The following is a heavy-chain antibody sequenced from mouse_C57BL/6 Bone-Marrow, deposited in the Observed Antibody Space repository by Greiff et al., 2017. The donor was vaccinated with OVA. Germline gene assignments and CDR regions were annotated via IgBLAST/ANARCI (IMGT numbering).Heavy chain of an antibody. CDR2: IHPNSGST. CDR1: GYTFTSYW. Sequence: VQLQQPGAELVKPGASVKLSCKASGYTFTSYWMHWVKQRPGQGLEWIGMIHPNSGSTNYNEKFKSKATLTVDKSSSTAYMQLSSLTSEDSAVYYCARRGSCYSWFAYWGQGTLVTVSA. J-gene: IGHJ3*01. CDR3: ARRGSCYSWFAY. V-gene: IGHV1-64*01. D-gene: IGHD1-1*01.